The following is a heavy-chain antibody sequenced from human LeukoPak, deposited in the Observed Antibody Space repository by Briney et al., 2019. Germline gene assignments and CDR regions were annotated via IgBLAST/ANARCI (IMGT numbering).Heavy chain of an antibody. D-gene: IGHD5-24*01. Sequence: LSLTCTVSGGSISSGDYYWSWIRQAPGKGLEWVSYISSSGSTIYYADSVKGRFTISRDNAKNSLYLQMNSLRAENTAVYYCARDRRWLQRFDYWGQGTLVTVSS. CDR3: ARDRRWLQRFDY. CDR1: GGSISSGDYY. V-gene: IGHV3-11*04. J-gene: IGHJ4*02. CDR2: ISSSGSTI.